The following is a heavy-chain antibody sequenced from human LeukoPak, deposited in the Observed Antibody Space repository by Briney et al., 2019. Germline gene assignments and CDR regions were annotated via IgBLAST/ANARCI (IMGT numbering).Heavy chain of an antibody. D-gene: IGHD2-21*01. CDR2: IRYDGTNK. V-gene: IGHV3-30*02. J-gene: IGHJ3*02. CDR3: AKDPTLRAGDRDAFDI. Sequence: PGGSLRLSCAASGFTFSRYGMHWVRQAPGKGLEWVAFIRYDGTNKEYADSVKGRFTISRDNSKNTVYLLMNSLRAEDTAVYYCAKDPTLRAGDRDAFDIWGQGTMVTVSS. CDR1: GFTFSRYG.